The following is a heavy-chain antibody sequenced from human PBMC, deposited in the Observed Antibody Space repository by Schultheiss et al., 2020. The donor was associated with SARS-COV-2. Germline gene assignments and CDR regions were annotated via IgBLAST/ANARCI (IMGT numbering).Heavy chain of an antibody. Sequence: SETLSLTCTVSGGSISSGGYYWSWIRQHPGKGLEWIGYIYYSGSTYYNPSLKSLVTISVDTSKNQFSLKLSSVTAADTAVYYCASSPNYYDSSGSVNWGQGTLVTVSS. V-gene: IGHV4-31*01. J-gene: IGHJ4*02. D-gene: IGHD3-22*01. CDR1: GGSISSGGYY. CDR2: IYYSGST. CDR3: ASSPNYYDSSGSVN.